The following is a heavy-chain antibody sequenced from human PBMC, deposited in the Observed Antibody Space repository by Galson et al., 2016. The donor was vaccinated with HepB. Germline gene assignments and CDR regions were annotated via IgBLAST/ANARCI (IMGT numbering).Heavy chain of an antibody. Sequence: SLRLSCAASGFTFSNAWMGWVRQAPGKGLEWVGRIKKKTAGGTADYADPVKGRFTISRDDSTNTLYLQMESLKIEDTAMYFCTTEKDYYFYNMDVWGQGTTVTVSS. V-gene: IGHV3-15*01. CDR1: GFTFSNAW. J-gene: IGHJ6*02. CDR2: IKKKTAGGTA. CDR3: TTEKDYYFYNMDV.